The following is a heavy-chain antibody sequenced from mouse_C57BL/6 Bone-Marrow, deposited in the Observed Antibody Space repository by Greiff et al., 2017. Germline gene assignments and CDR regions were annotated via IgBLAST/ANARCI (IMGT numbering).Heavy chain of an antibody. CDR3: ARDYYGTRGY. J-gene: IGHJ4*01. CDR2: ISDGGSYT. V-gene: IGHV5-4*01. D-gene: IGHD1-1*01. CDR1: GFTFSSYA. Sequence: EVKLMESGGGLVKPGGSLKLSCAASGFTFSSYAMSWVRQTPEKRLEWVATISDGGSYTYYPDNVKGRFTISRDNAKNNLYLQMSHLKSEDTAMYYCARDYYGTRGYWGQGTSVTVSS.